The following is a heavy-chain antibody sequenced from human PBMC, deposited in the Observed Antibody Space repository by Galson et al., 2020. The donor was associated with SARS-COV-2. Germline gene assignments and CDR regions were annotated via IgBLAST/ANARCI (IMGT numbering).Heavy chain of an antibody. CDR1: GGSISSGSYS. V-gene: IGHV4-61*02. D-gene: IGHD3-22*01. Sequence: LRLSCTVSGGSISSGSYSWSWIRQRAGKGLEWIGRIYTSESTTYNPSHKSRLTMSVDTSKSQFSLKLSSVTAADTAVYFCARLDTSGYYTWFNPWGQGTLVTVSS. CDR3: ARLDTSGYYTWFNP. CDR2: IYTSEST. J-gene: IGHJ5*02.